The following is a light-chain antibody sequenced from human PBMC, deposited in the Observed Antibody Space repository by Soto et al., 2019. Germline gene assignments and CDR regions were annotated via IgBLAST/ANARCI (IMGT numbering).Light chain of an antibody. CDR3: SSYRSSRTLVV. CDR2: DVS. Sequence: QSALTQPASVSGSPGQSITISCTGTNSDVGSYNSVSWYQQHPGKAPKLMIYDVSNRPSGVSNRFSGSKSGNTASLTISGLQAEDEADYYYSSYRSSRTLVVFGGGTKLTVL. V-gene: IGLV2-14*01. J-gene: IGLJ2*01. CDR1: NSDVGSYNS.